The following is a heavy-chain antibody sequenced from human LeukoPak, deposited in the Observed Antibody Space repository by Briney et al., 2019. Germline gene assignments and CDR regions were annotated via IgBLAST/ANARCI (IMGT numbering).Heavy chain of an antibody. Sequence: SETLSLTCAVYGGSFSGYYWSWIRQPPGKGLEWIGEINHSGSTNYNPSLKSRVTISVDTSKNQFSLKLSSVTAADTAVYYCARTMVRGVYYYYCYGMDVWGQGTTVTVSS. CDR2: INHSGST. CDR1: GGSFSGYY. D-gene: IGHD3-10*01. J-gene: IGHJ6*02. CDR3: ARTMVRGVYYYYCYGMDV. V-gene: IGHV4-34*01.